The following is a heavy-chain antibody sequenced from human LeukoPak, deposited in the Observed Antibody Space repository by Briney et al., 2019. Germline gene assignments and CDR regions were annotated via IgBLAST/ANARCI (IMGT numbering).Heavy chain of an antibody. Sequence: GRSLRLSCAASGFTFNTYGMHWVRQAPGKGLEWVAVIWYDGSNKYYADSVKGRFTISRDNAKNSLYLQMNSLRAEDTALYYCARGTYGSGIDYWGQGTLVTVSS. CDR3: ARGTYGSGIDY. D-gene: IGHD3-10*01. V-gene: IGHV3-33*01. CDR2: IWYDGSNK. CDR1: GFTFNTYG. J-gene: IGHJ4*02.